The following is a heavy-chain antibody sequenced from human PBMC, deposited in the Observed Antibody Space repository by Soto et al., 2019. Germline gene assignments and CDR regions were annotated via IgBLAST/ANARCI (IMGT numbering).Heavy chain of an antibody. J-gene: IGHJ6*02. D-gene: IGHD6-19*01. CDR3: AKGIAVADTYGMDV. Sequence: QVQLVESGGGVVQPGRSLRLSCAASGFTFSSYGIHWVRQAPGKGLEWVAVISYDGSNKYYADSVKGRFTISRDNSKNTLYLQMNSPRGEDTAVYYCAKGIAVADTYGMDVWGQGTTVTVSS. CDR2: ISYDGSNK. CDR1: GFTFSSYG. V-gene: IGHV3-30*18.